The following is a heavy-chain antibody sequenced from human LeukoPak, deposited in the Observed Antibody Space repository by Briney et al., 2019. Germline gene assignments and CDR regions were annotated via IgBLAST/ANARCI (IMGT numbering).Heavy chain of an antibody. CDR2: IHTSGST. J-gene: IGHJ4*02. D-gene: IGHD6-13*01. CDR1: GGSISSGSYY. CDR3: AREIAPAGTCEY. V-gene: IGHV4-61*02. Sequence: PSQTLSLTCTVSGGSISSGSYYWSWIRQPAGKGLEWIGRIHTSGSTNYNSSLKSRVTVSVDTSRNQFSLMLRSVTAADTAVYYCAREIAPAGTCEYWGQGTLVTVSS.